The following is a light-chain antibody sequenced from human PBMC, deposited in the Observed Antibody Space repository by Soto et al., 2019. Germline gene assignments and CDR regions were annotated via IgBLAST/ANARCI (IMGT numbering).Light chain of an antibody. CDR3: QSYDSSLNNYV. CDR2: GST. V-gene: IGLV1-40*01. Sequence: QSVLTQAPSVSGAPGQRVTISCTGSSSNIGAGYDVHWYQQLPGTAPKLLIFGSTNRPSGVPDRFSGSKSGTSASQAITGLQAEDEADYYCQSYDSSLNNYVFGTGTKLTVL. CDR1: SSNIGAGYD. J-gene: IGLJ1*01.